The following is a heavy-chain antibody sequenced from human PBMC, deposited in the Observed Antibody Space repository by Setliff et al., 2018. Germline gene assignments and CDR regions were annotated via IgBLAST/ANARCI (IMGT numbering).Heavy chain of an antibody. V-gene: IGHV4-59*08. D-gene: IGHD4-17*01. J-gene: IGHJ4*02. Sequence: SETLSLTCTASGGSIRSYYWNWIRQPPGKGLEWIGYIYYSGSTNYNPSLKSRVTISVDASKNHFSLKLSSVTAADTAVYYCAGSTVTQVDYWGQGTLVTVSS. CDR3: AGSTVTQVDY. CDR2: IYYSGST. CDR1: GGSIRSYY.